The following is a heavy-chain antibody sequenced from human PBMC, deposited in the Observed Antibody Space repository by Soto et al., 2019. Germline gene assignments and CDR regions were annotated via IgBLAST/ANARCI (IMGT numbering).Heavy chain of an antibody. J-gene: IGHJ4*02. CDR1: GGTFSSYA. CDR3: ARGGTDYGLVVSFDY. CDR2: IIPIFGTA. D-gene: IGHD4-17*01. Sequence: ASVKVSCKASGGTFSSYAISWVRQAPGQGLEWMGGIIPIFGTANYAQKFQGRVTITADESTSTAYMELSSLRSEDTAVYYCARGGTDYGLVVSFDYWGQGTLVTVSS. V-gene: IGHV1-69*13.